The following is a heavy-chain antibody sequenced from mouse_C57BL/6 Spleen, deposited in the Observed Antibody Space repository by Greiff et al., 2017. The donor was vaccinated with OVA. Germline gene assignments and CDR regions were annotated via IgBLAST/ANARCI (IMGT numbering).Heavy chain of an antibody. V-gene: IGHV5-17*01. CDR2: ISSGSSTI. D-gene: IGHD2-10*01. Sequence: EVKLMESGGGLVKPGGSLKLSCAASGFTFSDYGMHWVRQAPEKGLEWVAYISSGSSTIYYADTVKGRFTISRDNAKNTLFLQMTSLRSEDTAMYYCARPYYGNYFDYWGQGTTLTVSS. J-gene: IGHJ2*01. CDR1: GFTFSDYG. CDR3: ARPYYGNYFDY.